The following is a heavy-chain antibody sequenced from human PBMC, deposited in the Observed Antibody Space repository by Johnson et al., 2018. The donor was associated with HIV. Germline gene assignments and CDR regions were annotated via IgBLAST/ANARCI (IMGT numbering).Heavy chain of an antibody. V-gene: IGHV3-20*04. J-gene: IGHJ3*01. Sequence: VQLVESGGGVERPGGSLRLACAASGFTFDDYGMSWVRQAPGKGLEWVSGISWNGGSTGYADSVKGRFTISRDNAKNSLYLQMNSLRAEDTAVYYCAKCIWGSSLIDAFDGWGQGTMVTVSS. CDR1: GFTFDDYG. CDR2: ISWNGGST. CDR3: AKCIWGSSLIDAFDG. D-gene: IGHD6-13*01.